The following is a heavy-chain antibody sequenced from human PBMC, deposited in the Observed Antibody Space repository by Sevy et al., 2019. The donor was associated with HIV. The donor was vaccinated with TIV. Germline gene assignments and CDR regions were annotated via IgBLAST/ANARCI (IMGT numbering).Heavy chain of an antibody. V-gene: IGHV1-3*01. Sequence: ASVKVSCKASGYTFTHYAIHWVRQAPGQRLEWMGWINAANGNTKYTQKFQGRVTITRDTSASTAYMELSSLISEDTAIYYCARVIGTSVTKFEYWGQGTLVTVSS. CDR1: GYTFTHYA. D-gene: IGHD4-17*01. J-gene: IGHJ4*02. CDR2: INAANGNT. CDR3: ARVIGTSVTKFEY.